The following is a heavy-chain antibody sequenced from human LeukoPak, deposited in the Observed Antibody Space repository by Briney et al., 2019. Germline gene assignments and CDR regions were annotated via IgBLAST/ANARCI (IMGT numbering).Heavy chain of an antibody. Sequence: PGGSLRLSCAASGFTFSSYVMHWVRQAPGKGLEWVAIISYDGSNEYYADSVKGRFTISRDNAKNTLFLQMNSLRVEDTAVYYCATTGSGSYYDYWGQGTLVTVSS. D-gene: IGHD1-26*01. J-gene: IGHJ4*02. CDR3: ATTGSGSYYDY. CDR1: GFTFSSYV. V-gene: IGHV3-30*04. CDR2: ISYDGSNE.